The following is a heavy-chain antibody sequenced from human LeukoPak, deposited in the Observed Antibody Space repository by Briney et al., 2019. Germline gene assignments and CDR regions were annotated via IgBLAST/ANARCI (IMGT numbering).Heavy chain of an antibody. CDR1: GGTFSSYA. J-gene: IGHJ6*03. CDR3: ARDDYSKPLAWFNYYYMDV. D-gene: IGHD4-11*01. Sequence: SVKVSCKASGGTFSSYAISWVRQAPGQGLEWMGGIIPIFGTANYAQKFQGRVTITADESTSTAYMELSSLRSEDTAVYYCARDDYSKPLAWFNYYYMDVWGKGTTVTVPS. CDR2: IIPIFGTA. V-gene: IGHV1-69*01.